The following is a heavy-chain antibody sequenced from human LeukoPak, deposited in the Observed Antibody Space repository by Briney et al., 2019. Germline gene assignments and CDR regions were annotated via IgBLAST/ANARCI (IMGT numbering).Heavy chain of an antibody. J-gene: IGHJ4*02. CDR3: ARGLHFGDYER. CDR1: GVPISSYY. V-gene: IGHV4-59*01. D-gene: IGHD4-17*01. Sequence: SETLSLTCTVSGVPISSYYWSWIRQPPGKGLEWIGYIYYSGITNYNPSLKSRVTISVDTSNNQFSLKLNSVTAADTAVYYCARGLHFGDYERWGQGTLVTVSS. CDR2: IYYSGIT.